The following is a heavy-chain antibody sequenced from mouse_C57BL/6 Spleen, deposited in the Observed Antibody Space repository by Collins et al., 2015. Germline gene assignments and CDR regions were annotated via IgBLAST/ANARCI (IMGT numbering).Heavy chain of an antibody. D-gene: IGHD1-1*01. CDR3: ARPGPYYYGSSYYFDY. CDR1: GFTFSDYG. Sequence: EWQLVEVWGGVSEAWRVLKLSCAASGFTFSDYGMHWVRQAPEKGLEWVAYISSGSSTIYYADTVKGRFTIPRDNAKNTLFLQMTSLRSEDTAMYYCARPGPYYYGSSYYFDYWGQGTTLTVSS. V-gene: IGHV5-17*01. CDR2: ISSGSSTI. J-gene: IGHJ2*01.